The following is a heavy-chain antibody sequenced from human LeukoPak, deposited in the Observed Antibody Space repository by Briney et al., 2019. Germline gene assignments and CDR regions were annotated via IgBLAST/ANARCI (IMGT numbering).Heavy chain of an antibody. CDR3: ARQVDYTSEYFQY. J-gene: IGHJ1*01. Sequence: GESLKISCKASGYSFTNYWIGWVRQMPGKGLEWMGINYPGDSDTRYSPSFQGQVIISADKSIRTAYLQWSRLKASDTAMYYCARQVDYTSEYFQYWGQGTVVTVSS. CDR1: GYSFTNYW. V-gene: IGHV5-51*01. D-gene: IGHD4-11*01. CDR2: NYPGDSDT.